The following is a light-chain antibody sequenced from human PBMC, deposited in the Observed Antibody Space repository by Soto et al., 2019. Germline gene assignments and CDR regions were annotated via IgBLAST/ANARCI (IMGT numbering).Light chain of an antibody. CDR1: QSVSSSY. J-gene: IGKJ1*01. V-gene: IGKV3-20*01. CDR3: QQYGSSPRT. CDR2: GAS. Sequence: EIVLTQSPGTLSLSPGERATHACRASQSVSSSYLAWYQQKPGQAPRLLIYGASSRATGIPDRFSGSGSGTDFTLTISRLEPEDFAVYYSQQYGSSPRTFGQGTKVEIK.